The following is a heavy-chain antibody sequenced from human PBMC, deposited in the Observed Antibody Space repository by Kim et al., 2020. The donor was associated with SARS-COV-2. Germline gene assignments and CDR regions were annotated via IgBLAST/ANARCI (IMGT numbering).Heavy chain of an antibody. V-gene: IGHV3-48*03. CDR3: ASIQLWLRGAY. Sequence: IYYADSVKGRSTISRDNAKNSLYLHMNSLRAEDTAVYDCASIQLWLRGAYWGQGTLVTVSS. J-gene: IGHJ4*02. CDR2: I. D-gene: IGHD5-18*01.